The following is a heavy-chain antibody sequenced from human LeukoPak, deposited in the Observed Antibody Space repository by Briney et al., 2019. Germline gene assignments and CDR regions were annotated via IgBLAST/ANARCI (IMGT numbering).Heavy chain of an antibody. Sequence: ASVKVSCKASGYTFTGYYTHWVRQAPGQGLEWTGWINPNSGGTNYAQKFQGRVTMTRDTSISTAYMELSRLRSDDTAVYYCAIRYSGSYNDYWGQGTLVTVSS. CDR3: AIRYSGSYNDY. V-gene: IGHV1-2*02. CDR2: INPNSGGT. CDR1: GYTFTGYY. D-gene: IGHD1-26*01. J-gene: IGHJ4*02.